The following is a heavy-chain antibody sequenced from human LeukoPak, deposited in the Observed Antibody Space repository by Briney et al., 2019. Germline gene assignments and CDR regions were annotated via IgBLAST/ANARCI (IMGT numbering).Heavy chain of an antibody. D-gene: IGHD5-24*01. V-gene: IGHV3-48*03. J-gene: IGHJ4*02. CDR1: GFPFSTYE. CDR2: ISGSGTTI. CDR3: VREGRDTFDY. Sequence: GGSLRLSCAASGFPFSTYEMNWVRQAPGKGLEWISYISGSGTTIFYADSVEGRFTISRDNAKKSLYLQMNGLGAEDTAVYSCVREGRDTFDYWGQGTLVTVSS.